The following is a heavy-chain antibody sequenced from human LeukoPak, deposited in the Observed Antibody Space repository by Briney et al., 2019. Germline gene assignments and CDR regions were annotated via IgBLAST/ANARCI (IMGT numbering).Heavy chain of an antibody. V-gene: IGHV3-23*01. D-gene: IGHD1-26*01. Sequence: GGSLRLSCAASGFTFSTYDMTWVRQAPGKGLEWVSVIGGRGGGTYYADSVKGRFTISRDNAKNTLYLQMNSLRAEDTAVYYCARAGEGLLAYSFDIWGQGTMVTVSS. J-gene: IGHJ3*02. CDR1: GFTFSTYD. CDR3: ARAGEGLLAYSFDI. CDR2: IGGRGGGT.